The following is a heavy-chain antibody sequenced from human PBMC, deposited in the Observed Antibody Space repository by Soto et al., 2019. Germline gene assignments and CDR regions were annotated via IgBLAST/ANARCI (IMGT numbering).Heavy chain of an antibody. V-gene: IGHV1-46*01. CDR3: ARYDYNGYYFDY. Sequence: QVQLVQSGAEVKKPGASVKVSCKASGYTFSTYYMHWVRQAPGQGYEWMGIINPSGASTTYAQKFEGRVTMTRDTSTTTVDMELSSLRSEDTAVYYCARYDYNGYYFDYWGQGTLVTVSS. CDR1: GYTFSTYY. CDR2: INPSGAST. D-gene: IGHD4-4*01. J-gene: IGHJ4*02.